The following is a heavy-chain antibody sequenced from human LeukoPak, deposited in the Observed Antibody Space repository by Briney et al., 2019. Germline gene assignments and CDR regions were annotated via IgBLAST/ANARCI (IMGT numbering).Heavy chain of an antibody. J-gene: IGHJ4*02. D-gene: IGHD3-3*01. Sequence: GGSLRLSCAASGFTFSSYGMHWVRQAPGKGLAWVAVISYDGSNKYYADSVKGRFTISRDNSKNTLYLQMNSLRAEDTAVYYCAKDHEWLVIIGPFDYWGQGTLVTVSS. CDR3: AKDHEWLVIIGPFDY. CDR1: GFTFSSYG. V-gene: IGHV3-30*18. CDR2: ISYDGSNK.